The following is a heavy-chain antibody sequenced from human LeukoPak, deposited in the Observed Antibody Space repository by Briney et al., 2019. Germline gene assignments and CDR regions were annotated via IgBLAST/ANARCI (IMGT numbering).Heavy chain of an antibody. Sequence: GGSLRLSCVASGFTFSDYAMNWVRQAPGKGLEWVSTFKTNYNQVYYTESVRGRFTISTDNSKNTAYLQMNSLRVEDTALYYCARSVPDYTRFDFWGQGALVTVSS. CDR2: FKTNYNQV. D-gene: IGHD4-11*01. V-gene: IGHV3-23*05. CDR3: ARSVPDYTRFDF. J-gene: IGHJ4*02. CDR1: GFTFSDYA.